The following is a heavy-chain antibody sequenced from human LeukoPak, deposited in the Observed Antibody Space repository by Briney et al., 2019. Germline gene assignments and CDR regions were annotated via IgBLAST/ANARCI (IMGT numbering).Heavy chain of an antibody. CDR3: ARLESIGYYYSCAY. D-gene: IGHD3-22*01. V-gene: IGHV1-2*02. CDR2: INPNSGGT. J-gene: IGHJ4*02. Sequence: ASVKVSCKASGYTFTVYYMHWVLQAPGQGLEWMGWINPNSGGTNYAQKFQGRVTMTRDTSISTAYMELSRLRSDDTAVYYCARLESIGYYYSCAYWGRGTLVTVSS. CDR1: GYTFTVYY.